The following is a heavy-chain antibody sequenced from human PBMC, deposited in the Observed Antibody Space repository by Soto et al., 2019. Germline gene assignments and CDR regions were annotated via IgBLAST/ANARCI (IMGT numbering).Heavy chain of an antibody. Sequence: GGSLRLSCATSGFTFSSYAMSWVRQPPGKGLEWVSVISGSGGSTYYADSVKGRFTISRDNSKNTLYLQMNSLGAEDTAVYYCAKDRYYDSSGYYGYWGQGTLVTVSS. CDR1: GFTFSSYA. D-gene: IGHD3-22*01. J-gene: IGHJ4*02. CDR3: AKDRYYDSSGYYGY. CDR2: ISGSGGST. V-gene: IGHV3-23*01.